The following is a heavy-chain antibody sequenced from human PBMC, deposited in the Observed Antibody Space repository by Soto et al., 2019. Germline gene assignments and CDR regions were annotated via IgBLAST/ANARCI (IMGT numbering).Heavy chain of an antibody. J-gene: IGHJ4*02. CDR1: GGSMSSHY. D-gene: IGHD6-19*01. V-gene: IGHV4-59*11. CDR3: ARGGWYKDY. CDR2: IYYSGTT. Sequence: QVQLQESGPGLVKPSETLSLTCTVSGGSMSSHYWSWVRQPPGKGLEWIGYIYYSGTTDYNPSLKSRVTISVDTSRNQFSLKLNSVTAADTAVYYCARGGWYKDYWGRGTLVTVSS.